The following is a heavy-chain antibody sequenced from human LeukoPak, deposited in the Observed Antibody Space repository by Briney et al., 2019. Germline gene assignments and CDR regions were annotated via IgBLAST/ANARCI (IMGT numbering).Heavy chain of an antibody. CDR3: AKDRGYCSNTSCYFDY. V-gene: IGHV3-23*01. D-gene: IGHD2-2*01. CDR2: ISGSGGST. Sequence: GGSLRLSCAASGFTFSSYAMSWVRQAPGKGLEWVSAISGSGGSTYYADSVKGRFTISRDNSKNTLYLQMNSLRAEDTAVYYFAKDRGYCSNTSCYFDYWGQGTLVTVSS. CDR1: GFTFSSYA. J-gene: IGHJ4*02.